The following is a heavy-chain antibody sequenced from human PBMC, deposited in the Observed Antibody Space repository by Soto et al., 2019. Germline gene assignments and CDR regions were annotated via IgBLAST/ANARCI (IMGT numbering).Heavy chain of an antibody. V-gene: IGHV5-51*01. CDR1: GYTFSSYW. CDR2: IYPGDSDT. J-gene: IGHJ6*02. CDR3: ASGLYYYGVDF. Sequence: ESLKISCKGSGYTFSSYWVAWVRQMPGKGLEWMGSIYPGDSDTKYSPSFRGQVTISADKSIRTAYLQWSSLKASDTAMYYCASGLYYYGVDFWGQGTPVTV. D-gene: IGHD3-10*01.